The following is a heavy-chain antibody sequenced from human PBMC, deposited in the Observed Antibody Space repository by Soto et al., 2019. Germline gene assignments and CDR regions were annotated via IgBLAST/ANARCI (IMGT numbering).Heavy chain of an antibody. CDR3: AKALSTMVRGVISYGMDV. CDR2: ISGSGGST. D-gene: IGHD3-10*01. V-gene: IGHV3-23*01. J-gene: IGHJ6*02. CDR1: GFTFSSYA. Sequence: PGGSLRLSCAASGFTFSSYAMSWVRQAPGKGLEWVSAISGSGGSTYYADSVKGRFTISRDNSKNTLYLQMNSLRAEDTAVYYCAKALSTMVRGVISYGMDVWGQGTTVTVSS.